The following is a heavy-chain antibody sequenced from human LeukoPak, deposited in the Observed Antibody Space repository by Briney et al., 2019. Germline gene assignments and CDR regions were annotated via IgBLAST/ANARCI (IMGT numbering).Heavy chain of an antibody. CDR1: GYGFTSYW. J-gene: IGHJ5*02. D-gene: IGHD2-15*01. Sequence: GESLKISCKGSGYGFTSYWIGWVRQMPGKGLEWMGIIYPGDSDTRYSPSFQGQVTISADKSISTAYLQWSSLKASDTAMYYCARQDVTLYCSGGSCYSSWFDPWGQGTLVTVSS. CDR2: IYPGDSDT. CDR3: ARQDVTLYCSGGSCYSSWFDP. V-gene: IGHV5-51*01.